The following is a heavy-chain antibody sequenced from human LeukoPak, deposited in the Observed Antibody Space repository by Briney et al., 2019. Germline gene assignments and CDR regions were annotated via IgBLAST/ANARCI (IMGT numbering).Heavy chain of an antibody. J-gene: IGHJ4*02. D-gene: IGHD1-26*01. CDR3: AKASGSGYGKDYFDY. CDR2: ISANGGDT. Sequence: GGSLRLSCAASEFTFSSYGMNWVRQAPGKGLQWVSLISANGGDTYYADSVKGRFTISTDNSKNTLYLQMNSLRAEDTALYYCAKASGSGYGKDYFDYWGQGTLVTVSS. V-gene: IGHV3-23*01. CDR1: EFTFSSYG.